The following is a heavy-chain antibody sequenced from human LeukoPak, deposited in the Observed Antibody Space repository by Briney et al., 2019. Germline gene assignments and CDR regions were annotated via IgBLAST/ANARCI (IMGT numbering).Heavy chain of an antibody. CDR3: ARGGFWSGYYTPFDY. Sequence: PSETLSLTCTVSGGSISSYYWSWIRQPPGKGLEWIGYIYYSGSTNYNPSLKSRVTISVDTSKNQFSLKLSSVTAADTAVYCCARGGFWSGYYTPFDYWGQGTLVTVSS. CDR1: GGSISSYY. J-gene: IGHJ4*02. V-gene: IGHV4-59*01. D-gene: IGHD3-3*01. CDR2: IYYSGST.